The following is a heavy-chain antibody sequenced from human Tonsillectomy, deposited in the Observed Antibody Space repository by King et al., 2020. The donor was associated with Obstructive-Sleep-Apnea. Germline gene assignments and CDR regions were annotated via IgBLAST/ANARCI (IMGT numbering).Heavy chain of an antibody. CDR1: GFTFNSYA. CDR3: AKDISSWPLDGFDF. Sequence: DVQLVESGGGLVQPGGSLRLSCAASGFTFNSYAMNWVRQAPGKGLEWVSAISGSGGTTYYGDSVRGRFTISRDNSKNTVNLQMNSLRAEDTAVYYCAKDISSWPLDGFDFWGQGTMVTVSS. D-gene: IGHD6-13*01. J-gene: IGHJ3*01. CDR2: ISGSGGTT. V-gene: IGHV3-23*04.